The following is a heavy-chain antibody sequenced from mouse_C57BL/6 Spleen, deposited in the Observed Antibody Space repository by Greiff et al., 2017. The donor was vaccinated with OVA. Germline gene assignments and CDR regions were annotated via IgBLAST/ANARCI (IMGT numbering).Heavy chain of an antibody. Sequence: VKLVESGPELVKPGASVKLSCKASGYTFTSYDINWVKQRPGQGLEWIGWIYPRDGSTKYNEKFKGKATLTVDTSSSTAYMELHSLTSEDSAVYFCARALDDGYYDAMDYWGQGTSVTVSS. CDR2: IYPRDGST. D-gene: IGHD2-3*01. V-gene: IGHV1-85*01. CDR1: GYTFTSYD. CDR3: ARALDDGYYDAMDY. J-gene: IGHJ4*01.